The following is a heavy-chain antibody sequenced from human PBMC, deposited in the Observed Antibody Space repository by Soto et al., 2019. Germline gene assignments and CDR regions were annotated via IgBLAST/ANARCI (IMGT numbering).Heavy chain of an antibody. Sequence: GGSLRLSCAASGFTFSSYGMHWVRQAPGKGLEWVAVISYDGSNKYYADSVKGRFTISRDNSKNTLYLQMNSLRAEDTAVYYCAKEGCSSTSCYGNNWFDPWRQGTLVTVSS. CDR2: ISYDGSNK. CDR3: AKEGCSSTSCYGNNWFDP. J-gene: IGHJ5*02. D-gene: IGHD2-2*01. CDR1: GFTFSSYG. V-gene: IGHV3-30*18.